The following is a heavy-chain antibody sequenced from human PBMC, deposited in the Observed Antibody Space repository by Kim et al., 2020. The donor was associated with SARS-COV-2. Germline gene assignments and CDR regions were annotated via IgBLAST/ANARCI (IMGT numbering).Heavy chain of an antibody. V-gene: IGHV3-23*01. CDR3: VKDISRSGSYYYFGIYV. CDR1: GFIFSNHV. D-gene: IGHD3-10*01. Sequence: GGSLRLSCAASGFIFSNHVMNWVRQAPGKGLEWVSRITGSGGSTYYADSVRGRFTISRDNSKNTLYLQMNSLRAEDTAVYYCVKDISRSGSYYYFGIYVWPEGTTVTVPS. J-gene: IGHJ6*02. CDR2: ITGSGGST.